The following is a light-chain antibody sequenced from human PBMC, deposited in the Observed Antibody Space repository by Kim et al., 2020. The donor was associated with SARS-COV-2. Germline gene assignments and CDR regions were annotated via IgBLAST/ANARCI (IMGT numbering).Light chain of an antibody. Sequence: ASLGARVTITCRASQCISSYLDWYQQKPGKAPKLLIYAASSLQSGVPSRFSGSGSRTYFTLTISSLQPEDFATYYCQQSYSTLVTFGPGTKVDIK. J-gene: IGKJ3*01. CDR1: QCISSY. V-gene: IGKV1-39*01. CDR3: QQSYSTLVT. CDR2: AAS.